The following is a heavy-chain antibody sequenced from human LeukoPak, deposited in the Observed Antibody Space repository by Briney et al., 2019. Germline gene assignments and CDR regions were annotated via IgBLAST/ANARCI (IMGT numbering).Heavy chain of an antibody. CDR2: ISSSSSYI. CDR3: AREFADY. CDR1: GFTFDDYA. V-gene: IGHV3-21*01. J-gene: IGHJ4*02. Sequence: GGSLRLSCAASGFTFDDYAMHWVRQAPGKGLELVSSISSSSSYIYYADSVKGRFTISRDNAKNSLYLQMSSLRAEDTAVYYCAREFADYWGQGTLVTVSS.